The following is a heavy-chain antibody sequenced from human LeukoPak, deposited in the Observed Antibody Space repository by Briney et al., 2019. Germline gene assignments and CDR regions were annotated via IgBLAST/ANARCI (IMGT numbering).Heavy chain of an antibody. CDR2: VLYDGSMR. CDR3: ARNYYDRSGYSDTFDY. CDR1: GFPFTSYS. J-gene: IGHJ4*02. Sequence: PGGSLRLSCAASGFPFTSYSMHWVRQAPGKGLEWVGVVLYDGSMRYYADSVKGRFTTSRDSSKNTLYLQMNSLRAEDTAVYYCARNYYDRSGYSDTFDYWGQGTLVTVSS. V-gene: IGHV3-30*04. D-gene: IGHD3-22*01.